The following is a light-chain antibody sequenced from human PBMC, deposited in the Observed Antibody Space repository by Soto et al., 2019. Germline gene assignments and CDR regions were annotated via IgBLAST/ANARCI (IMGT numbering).Light chain of an antibody. Sequence: EIVMTQSPATLSVSPGEGATLSCRASQSVSHNLAWYQQKPGQAPRLLIYGASTRATGIPTRFSGSGSGTEFTLTISSLQSEDFAVYYCEQYNSWPPLYTFGQGTNLEIK. CDR1: QSVSHN. V-gene: IGKV3-15*01. J-gene: IGKJ2*01. CDR2: GAS. CDR3: EQYNSWPPLYT.